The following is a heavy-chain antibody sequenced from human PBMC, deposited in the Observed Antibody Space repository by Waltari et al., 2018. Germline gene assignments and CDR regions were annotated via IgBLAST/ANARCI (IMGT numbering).Heavy chain of an antibody. J-gene: IGHJ4*02. Sequence: QVQLQQWGAGLLKPSETLSFNCAVYGGSFSGYYWTWIRQPPGKGLEWIGEIEKYGKSNSNTSLTRRGNISKADAKNQFSLKLTSVTAADTAVYFCARRGGGPYPFYFDYWGQGTLVTVSS. CDR2: IEKYGKS. D-gene: IGHD2-15*01. V-gene: IGHV4-34*01. CDR3: ARRGGGPYPFYFDY. CDR1: GGSFSGYY.